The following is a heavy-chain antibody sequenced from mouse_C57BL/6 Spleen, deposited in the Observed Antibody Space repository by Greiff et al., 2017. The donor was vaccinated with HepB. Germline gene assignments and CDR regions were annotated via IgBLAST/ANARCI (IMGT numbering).Heavy chain of an antibody. J-gene: IGHJ1*03. CDR2: IDPEDGEN. D-gene: IGHD1-1*01. CDR1: GFNIKDYY. CDR3: ARGGGSRYFDV. V-gene: IGHV14-2*01. Sequence: EVQLQQSGAELVKPGASVKLSCTASGFNIKDYYMHWVKQRTEQGLEWIGRIDPEDGENKYAPKFQGKATITADTSSNTAYLQLSSLTSEDTAVYYCARGGGSRYFDVWGTGTTVTVSS.